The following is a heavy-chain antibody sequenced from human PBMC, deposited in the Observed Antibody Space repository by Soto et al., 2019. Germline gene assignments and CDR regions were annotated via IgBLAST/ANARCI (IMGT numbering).Heavy chain of an antibody. CDR1: GFSLSTSGVG. CDR3: AHSYSVAGTSWFDP. CDR2: IYWDDDK. J-gene: IGHJ5*02. V-gene: IGHV2-5*02. D-gene: IGHD6-19*01. Sequence: QITLKESGPPLVKPTQTLTLTCTFSGFSLSTSGVGVGWIRQPPGKALEWLALIYWDDDKRYSPSLKSRLTITKDTSKNQVVLTMTNMHPVDTATYYCAHSYSVAGTSWFDPWGQGTLVTVSS.